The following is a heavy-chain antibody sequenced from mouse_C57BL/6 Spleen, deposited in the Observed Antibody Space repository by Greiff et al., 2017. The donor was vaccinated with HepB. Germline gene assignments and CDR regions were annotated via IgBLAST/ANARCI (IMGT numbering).Heavy chain of an antibody. CDR3: ARSYYGSSPYWYFDV. CDR1: GYTFTSYW. V-gene: IGHV1-69*01. CDR2: IDPSDSYT. Sequence: QVQLKQPGAELVMPGASVKLSCKASGYTFTSYWMPWVKQRPGQGLEWIGEIDPSDSYTNYNQKFKGKSTLTVDKSSSTAYMQLSSLTSEDSAVYYCARSYYGSSPYWYFDVWGTGTTVTVSS. D-gene: IGHD1-1*01. J-gene: IGHJ1*03.